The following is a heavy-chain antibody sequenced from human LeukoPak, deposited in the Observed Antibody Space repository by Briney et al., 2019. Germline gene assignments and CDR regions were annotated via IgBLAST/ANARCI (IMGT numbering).Heavy chain of an antibody. J-gene: IGHJ4*02. CDR2: INAGNGNT. CDR3: ASTIAVAGKYSFDY. Sequence: ASVKVPCKASGYTFTSNAMHWVRQAPGQRLEWMGWINAGNGNTKYSQKFQGRATITRDTSASTAYMELSSLRSEDTAVYYCASTIAVAGKYSFDYWGQGTLVTVSS. V-gene: IGHV1-3*01. CDR1: GYTFTSNA. D-gene: IGHD6-19*01.